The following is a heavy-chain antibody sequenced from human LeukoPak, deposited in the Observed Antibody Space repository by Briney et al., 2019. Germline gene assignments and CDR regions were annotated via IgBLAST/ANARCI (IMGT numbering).Heavy chain of an antibody. CDR3: ARVRYDFWSGPPRGMDV. CDR1: GGSFSGYY. J-gene: IGHJ6*02. CDR2: INHSGST. V-gene: IGHV4-34*01. Sequence: PSETLSLTCAVYGGSFSGYYWSWIRQPPGKGLEWIGEINHSGSTNYNPSLRSRVTISVDTSKNQFSLKLSSVTAADTAVYYCARVRYDFWSGPPRGMDVWGQGTTVTVSS. D-gene: IGHD3-3*01.